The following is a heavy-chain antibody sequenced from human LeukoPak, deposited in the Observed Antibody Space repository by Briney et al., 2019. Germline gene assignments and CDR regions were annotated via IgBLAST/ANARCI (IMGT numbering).Heavy chain of an antibody. D-gene: IGHD2-2*01. J-gene: IGHJ4*02. Sequence: SGGSLRLSCVASGFTFSYFGMHRVRQAPGKGLEWVAFIRYDGSNEYYAESVKGRFTISRDNSKNTLYLQMNSLRVEDTAAYYCAKIEGKYQLANIPDSWGQGTLVTVSS. CDR1: GFTFSYFG. CDR3: AKIEGKYQLANIPDS. CDR2: IRYDGSNE. V-gene: IGHV3-30*02.